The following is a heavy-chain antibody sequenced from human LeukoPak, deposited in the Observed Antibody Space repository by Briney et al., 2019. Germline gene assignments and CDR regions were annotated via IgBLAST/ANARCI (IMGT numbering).Heavy chain of an antibody. D-gene: IGHD3-22*01. Sequence: PGGSLRLSCAASGFTFSDYYMSWIRQAPGKGLEWVSYISSSGSTIYYADSVKGRFTISRDNAKNSLYLQMNSLRAEDTAVYYCATYYYDSSDYPYWGQGTLVTVSS. CDR3: ATYYYDSSDYPY. CDR1: GFTFSDYY. V-gene: IGHV3-11*01. CDR2: ISSSGSTI. J-gene: IGHJ4*02.